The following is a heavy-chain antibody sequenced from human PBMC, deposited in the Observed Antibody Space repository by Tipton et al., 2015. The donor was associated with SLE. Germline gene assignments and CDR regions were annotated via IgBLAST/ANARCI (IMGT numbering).Heavy chain of an antibody. CDR1: GDSITSITRTNG. J-gene: IGHJ4*02. CDR3: AGGFYYGSGTFSDFEY. V-gene: IGHV4-4*02. D-gene: IGHD3-10*01. Sequence: TLSLTCTVSGDSITSITRTNGWSWVRQPPGKGLEWIGEIFHSGSTNYRPSLKSRVIISVDKSKSQFSLKLSSVTAADTAVYYCAGGFYYGSGTFSDFEYWGQGTLATVSS. CDR2: IFHSGST.